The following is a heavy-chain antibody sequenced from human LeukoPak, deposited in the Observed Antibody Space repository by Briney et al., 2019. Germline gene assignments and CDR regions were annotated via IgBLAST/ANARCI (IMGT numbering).Heavy chain of an antibody. CDR2: ISSSGGTS. J-gene: IGHJ4*02. CDR1: GFTFNSYA. D-gene: IGHD6-13*01. CDR3: AKQSSTWYAVASFFDY. V-gene: IGHV3-23*01. Sequence: PGGSLRLSSAASGFTFNSYAMSWVRQAPGEGREWVSTISSSGGTSYSADSVKGRFTISRANSKNTLYLQMNSLRAEATAVYYCAKQSSTWYAVASFFDYWGQGTLVTVSS.